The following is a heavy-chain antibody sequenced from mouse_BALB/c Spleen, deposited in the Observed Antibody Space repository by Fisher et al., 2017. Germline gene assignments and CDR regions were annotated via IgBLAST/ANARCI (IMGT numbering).Heavy chain of an antibody. CDR3: ARSRWLRAMDY. J-gene: IGHJ4*01. Sequence: KFKGKATLTADKSSSTAYMQLSSLTSEDSAVYYCARSRWLRAMDYWGQGTSVTVSS. D-gene: IGHD2-3*01. V-gene: IGHV1-4*01.